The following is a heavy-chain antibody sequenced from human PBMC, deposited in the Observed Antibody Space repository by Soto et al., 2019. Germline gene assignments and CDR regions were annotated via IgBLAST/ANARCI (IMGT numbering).Heavy chain of an antibody. Sequence: QVQLQQWGAGLLKPSETLSLTCAVYGGSFSGYYWSWIRQPPGKGLEWIGEINHSGSTNYNPSLKRRVTISVDTSKTQFSLKLSSVTAADTAVYYCARQGRTTVPLGGGWFDPWGQGTLVTVSS. CDR3: ARQGRTTVPLGGGWFDP. V-gene: IGHV4-34*01. J-gene: IGHJ5*02. CDR1: GGSFSGYY. D-gene: IGHD4-17*01. CDR2: INHSGST.